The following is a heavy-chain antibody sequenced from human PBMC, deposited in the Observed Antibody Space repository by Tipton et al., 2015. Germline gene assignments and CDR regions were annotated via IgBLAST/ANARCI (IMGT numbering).Heavy chain of an antibody. CDR1: GVSISSRNW. Sequence: GLVKPSGTLSLTCDVSGVSISSRNWWSWVRQPPGKGLEWIGEMYYGGTTNYSPSLKSRVTMSLDKAKNQFSLRLISVTAADTAIYYCTRYVYGVIPSGVYWGQGTLVTVSS. CDR2: MYYGGTT. D-gene: IGHD3-3*01. CDR3: TRYVYGVIPSGVY. V-gene: IGHV4-4*02. J-gene: IGHJ4*02.